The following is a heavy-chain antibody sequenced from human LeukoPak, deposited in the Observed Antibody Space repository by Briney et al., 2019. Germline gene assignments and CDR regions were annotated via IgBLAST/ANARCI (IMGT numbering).Heavy chain of an antibody. CDR1: GGSISSSNW. CDR2: IYHSGST. D-gene: IGHD3-22*01. V-gene: IGHV4-4*02. J-gene: IGHJ4*02. Sequence: PSETLSLTCAVSGGSISSSNWWSWVRQSPGKGLEWIGEIYHSGSTNYNPSLKSRVTMSVDKSKNQFSLELSSVTAADTAVYFCARGVEYYDSSGSFAFWGQGTLVTASS. CDR3: ARGVEYYDSSGSFAF.